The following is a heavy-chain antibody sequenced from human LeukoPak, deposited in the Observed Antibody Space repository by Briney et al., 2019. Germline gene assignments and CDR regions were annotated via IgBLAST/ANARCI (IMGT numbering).Heavy chain of an antibody. V-gene: IGHV1-18*01. J-gene: IGHJ3*01. CDR1: GFALTTYN. D-gene: IGHD5-24*01. CDR2: VTAFNENT. Sequence: ASVKVSCKASGFALTTYNIVWLRQAPGQGLEWVGWVTAFNENTHYSRKFQGRVTMTRDTSTSTAYMELRSLRAEDTAVYYCARDREMATRLHDAFDFWGQGTMVTVSS. CDR3: ARDREMATRLHDAFDF.